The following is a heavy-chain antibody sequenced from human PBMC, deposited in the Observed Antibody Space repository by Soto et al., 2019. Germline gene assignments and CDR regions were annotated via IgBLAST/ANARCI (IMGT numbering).Heavy chain of an antibody. CDR3: ARGGVKGTTSRGQVYN. V-gene: IGHV3-11*06. CDR2: ISSSGDST. CDR1: GFTFSDYY. J-gene: IGHJ4*02. D-gene: IGHD1-7*01. Sequence: QVQVVESGGGLVKPGGSLRLSCAASGFTFSDYYMSWTRQAPGKGLEWVSFISSSGDSTKYADSVKGRFTISRDNAKNSLYLQLNSLRAEDTAVYYCARGGVKGTTSRGQVYNWGQGTLVTVSS.